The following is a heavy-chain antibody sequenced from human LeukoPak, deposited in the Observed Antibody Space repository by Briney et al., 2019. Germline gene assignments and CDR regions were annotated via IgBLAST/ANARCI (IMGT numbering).Heavy chain of an antibody. CDR2: INPNSGGT. V-gene: IGHV1-2*02. CDR3: AREPMVRGVRLLFDY. CDR1: GYIFISYG. J-gene: IGHJ4*02. D-gene: IGHD3-10*01. Sequence: GASVKVSCKASGYIFISYGISWVRQAPGQGLEWMGWINPNSGGTNYAQKFQGRVTMTRDTSISTAYMELSRLRSDDTAVYYCAREPMVRGVRLLFDYWGQGTLVTVSS.